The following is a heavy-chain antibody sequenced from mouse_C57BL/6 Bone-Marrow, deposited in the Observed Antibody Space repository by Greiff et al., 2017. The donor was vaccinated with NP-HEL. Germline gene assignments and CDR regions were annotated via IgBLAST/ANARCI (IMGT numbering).Heavy chain of an antibody. CDR3: AGSDYYGSSPWFAY. D-gene: IGHD1-1*01. CDR2: INPSSGYT. J-gene: IGHJ3*01. Sequence: VQLQQSGAELARPGASVKMSCKASGYTFTSYTMHWVKQRPGQGLEWIGYINPSSGYTKYNQKFKDKATLTADKSSSTAYMQLSSLTSEDSAVYYCAGSDYYGSSPWFAYWGQGTLVTVSA. V-gene: IGHV1-4*01. CDR1: GYTFTSYT.